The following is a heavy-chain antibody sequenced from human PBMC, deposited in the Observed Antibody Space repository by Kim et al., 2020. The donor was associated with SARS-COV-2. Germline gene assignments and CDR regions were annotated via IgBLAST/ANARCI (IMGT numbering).Heavy chain of an antibody. CDR2: IYYSGST. J-gene: IGHJ4*02. CDR1: GGSISSGGYY. Sequence: SETLSLTCTVSGGSISSGGYYWSWIHQHPGKGLEWIGYIYYSGSTYYNPSLKSRVTISVDTSKNQFSLKLSSVTAADTAVYYCARLPNHYYDSSGYYPGSFDYWGQGTLVTVSS. V-gene: IGHV4-31*03. CDR3: ARLPNHYYDSSGYYPGSFDY. D-gene: IGHD3-22*01.